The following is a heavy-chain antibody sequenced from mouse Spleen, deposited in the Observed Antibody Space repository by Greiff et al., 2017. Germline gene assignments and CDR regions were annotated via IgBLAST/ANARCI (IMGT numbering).Heavy chain of an antibody. V-gene: IGHV1-82*01. CDR3: ARRDGYYAMDY. CDR1: GYAFSSSW. Sequence: VHLVESGPELVKPGASVKISCKASGYAFSSSWMNWVKQRPGKGLEWIGRIYPGDGDTNYNGKFKGKATLTADKSSSTAYMQLSSLTSEDSAVYFCARRDGYYAMDYWGQGTSVTVSS. D-gene: IGHD2-3*01. CDR2: IYPGDGDT. J-gene: IGHJ4*01.